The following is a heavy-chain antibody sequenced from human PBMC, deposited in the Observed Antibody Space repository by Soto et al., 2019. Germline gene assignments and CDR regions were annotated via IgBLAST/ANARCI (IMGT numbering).Heavy chain of an antibody. V-gene: IGHV4-39*07. J-gene: IGHJ5*02. D-gene: IGHD3-22*01. Sequence: PSETLSLTCTVSGGSISSSSYYWGWIRQPPGRGLEWIGSIYYSGSTYYNPSLKSRVTMSVDTSKNQFSLKLSSVTAADTAVYYCAREDYYDYGWFDPWGQGTLVTVSS. CDR3: AREDYYDYGWFDP. CDR1: GGSISSSSYY. CDR2: IYYSGST.